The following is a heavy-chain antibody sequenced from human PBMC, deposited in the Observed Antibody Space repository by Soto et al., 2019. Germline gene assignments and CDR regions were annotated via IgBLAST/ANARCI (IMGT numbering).Heavy chain of an antibody. Sequence: SETLSITCAVSGGSLSSSYCWRWVRQPPGKGLEWIGEIYHSGSTNYNTSLKSRVTISVDKSKNQFSLKVTSVTAADTAVYYCARVSGSYYYGMDVWRQWSTVTGS. CDR1: GGSLSSSYC. J-gene: IGHJ6*02. CDR3: ARVSGSYYYGMDV. V-gene: IGHV4-4*02. CDR2: IYHSGST.